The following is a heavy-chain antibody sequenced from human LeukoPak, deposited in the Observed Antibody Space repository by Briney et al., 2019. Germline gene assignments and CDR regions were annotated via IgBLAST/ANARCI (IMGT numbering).Heavy chain of an antibody. CDR2: ISAYNGNT. Sequence: ASVKVSCKASGYTFTSYDINWVRQATGQGLEWMGWISAYNGNTNYAQKLQGRVTMTTDTSTSTAYMELRSLRSDDTAVYYCARVVDSDAFDIWGQGTMVTVSS. J-gene: IGHJ3*02. CDR3: ARVVDSDAFDI. D-gene: IGHD3-9*01. CDR1: GYTFTSYD. V-gene: IGHV1-18*01.